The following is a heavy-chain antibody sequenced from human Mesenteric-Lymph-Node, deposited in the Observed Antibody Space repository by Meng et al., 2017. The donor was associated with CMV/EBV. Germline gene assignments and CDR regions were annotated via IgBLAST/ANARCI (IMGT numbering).Heavy chain of an antibody. J-gene: IGHJ4*02. D-gene: IGHD2-2*01. CDR1: ISSGSYY. Sequence: ISSGSYYWGGVRQHPGKGLEWIGYIYHSGTTYYNPSLKSRVSISVDTSKNQFSLKVNSVTAADTAVYYCARAPRYCSSTSCHAYPDYWGQGTLVTVSS. V-gene: IGHV4-31*02. CDR2: IYHSGTT. CDR3: ARAPRYCSSTSCHAYPDY.